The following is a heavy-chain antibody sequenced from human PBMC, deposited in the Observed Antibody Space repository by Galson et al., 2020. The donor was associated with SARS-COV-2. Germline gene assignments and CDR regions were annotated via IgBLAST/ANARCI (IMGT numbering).Heavy chain of an antibody. V-gene: IGHV3-49*03. CDR1: GFTFGDNA. Sequence: GGSLRLSCRASGFTFGDNAMSWIRLAPGKGLEWVRSIKSRAYGGSTVNAASVRGKFTISRYDSKSVAYLQMNSLKTEDTAVYYCARLGYYDPSGYYDYNYQYMDVWGKGTTVTVSS. CDR3: ARLGYYDPSGYYDYNYQYMDV. J-gene: IGHJ6*03. CDR2: IKSRAYGGST. D-gene: IGHD3-22*01.